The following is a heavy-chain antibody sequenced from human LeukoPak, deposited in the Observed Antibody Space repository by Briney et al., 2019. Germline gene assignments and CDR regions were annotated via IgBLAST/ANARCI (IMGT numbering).Heavy chain of an antibody. CDR2: IGSSSSYI. CDR1: GFTFSSYE. CDR3: ARVGYDSSVAAFDI. V-gene: IGHV3-21*01. Sequence: PGGSLRLSCAASGFTFSSYEMNWVRQAPGKGLEWVSSIGSSSSYIYYADSVKGRFTISRDNAKNSLYLQMNSLRAEDTAVYYCARVGYDSSVAAFDIWGQGTMVTVSS. D-gene: IGHD3-22*01. J-gene: IGHJ3*02.